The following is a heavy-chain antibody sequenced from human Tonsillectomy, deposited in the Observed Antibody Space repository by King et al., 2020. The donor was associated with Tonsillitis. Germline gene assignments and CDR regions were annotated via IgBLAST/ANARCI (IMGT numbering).Heavy chain of an antibody. Sequence: VQLVESGGGLVKPGGSLRLSCAASGFTFSNYAMNWVRQAPGQGLEWVSSISSSASYIYYADSVKGRFTISRDNAKNSLYLQMDSLRAEDTAVYYCARLEGTGPYHYYGMDVWGQGTTVTVSS. CDR3: ARLEGTGPYHYYGMDV. D-gene: IGHD3/OR15-3a*01. CDR1: GFTFSNYA. V-gene: IGHV3-21*01. J-gene: IGHJ6*02. CDR2: ISSSASYI.